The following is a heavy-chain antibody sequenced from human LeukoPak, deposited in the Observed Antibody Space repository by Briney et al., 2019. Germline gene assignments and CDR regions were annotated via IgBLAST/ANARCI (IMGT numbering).Heavy chain of an antibody. J-gene: IGHJ3*02. CDR2: IYHSGST. D-gene: IGHD3-22*01. V-gene: IGHV4-38-2*01. Sequence: SETLSLTCAVSGYSISSGYYWGWIRQPPGKGLEWIGSIYHSGSTYYNPSLKSRVTISVDTSKNQFSLKLSSVTAADKSVFYCARHALVDYYDSSGYGGKGAFDIWGQGTMVTVSS. CDR1: GYSISSGYY. CDR3: ARHALVDYYDSSGYGGKGAFDI.